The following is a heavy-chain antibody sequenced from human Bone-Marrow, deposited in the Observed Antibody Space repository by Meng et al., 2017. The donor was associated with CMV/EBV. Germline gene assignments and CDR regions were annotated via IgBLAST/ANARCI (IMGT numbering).Heavy chain of an antibody. CDR3: ARAVAGTNYYYYGMDV. J-gene: IGHJ6*02. CDR2: IIPIFGTA. Sequence: SVKVSCKASGYTFTGYYMYWVRQAPGQGLEWMGGIIPIFGTANYAQKFQGRVTITTDESTSTAYMELSSLRSEDTAVYYCARAVAGTNYYYYGMDVWGQGTTVTVSS. CDR1: GYTFTGYY. V-gene: IGHV1-69*05. D-gene: IGHD1-1*01.